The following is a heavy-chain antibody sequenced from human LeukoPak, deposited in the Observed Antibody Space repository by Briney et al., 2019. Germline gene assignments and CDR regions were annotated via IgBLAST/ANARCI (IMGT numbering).Heavy chain of an antibody. CDR2: IYYSGST. CDR1: GGSISSYY. J-gene: IGHJ2*01. Sequence: KSSETLSLTCTVSGGSISSYYWSWIRQPPGKGLEWIGYIYYSGSTNHNPSLKSRVTISVDTSKNQFSLKLSSVTAADTAVYYCARGGRDTGPYWYFDLWGRGTLVTVSS. V-gene: IGHV4-59*01. D-gene: IGHD3-10*01. CDR3: ARGGRDTGPYWYFDL.